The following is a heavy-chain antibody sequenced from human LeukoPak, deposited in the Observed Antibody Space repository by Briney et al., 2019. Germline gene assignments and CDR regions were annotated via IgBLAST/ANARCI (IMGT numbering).Heavy chain of an antibody. CDR3: ARELHSSTWDYYYMDV. J-gene: IGHJ6*03. D-gene: IGHD2-2*01. V-gene: IGHV3-48*04. CDR2: ITSTGVTI. CDR1: GFTFSNYW. Sequence: GGSLRLSCAASGFTFSNYWMNWVRQAPGKGLEWVSSITSTGVTIYYADSVKGRFTMSRENAKNSLYLQMNSLRGEDTAVYFCARELHSSTWDYYYMDVWGKGTTVAVSS.